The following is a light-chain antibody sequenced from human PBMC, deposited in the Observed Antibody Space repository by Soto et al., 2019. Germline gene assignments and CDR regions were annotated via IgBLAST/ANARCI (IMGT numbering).Light chain of an antibody. CDR3: QQYNSYSWT. CDR2: DAS. J-gene: IGKJ1*01. V-gene: IGKV3-11*01. Sequence: EVVLTQSPATLSLSPGERATLSCRASQSVSEFLAWYQQKPGQAPRLLIYDASNRATGIPARFSGSGSGTEFTLTISSLQPDDFATYYCQQYNSYSWTFGQGTKVDIK. CDR1: QSVSEF.